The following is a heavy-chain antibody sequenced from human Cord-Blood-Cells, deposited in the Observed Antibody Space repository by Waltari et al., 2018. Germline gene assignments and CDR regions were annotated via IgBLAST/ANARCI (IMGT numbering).Heavy chain of an antibody. V-gene: IGHV3-15*01. CDR1: GFPCSNAW. CDR3: TTGYSSSWDY. Sequence: EVQLVESGGGLVKPGGSLRLPCAASGFPCSNAWMSWVGQAPGKGLEWVGRIKSKTDGGTTDYAAPVKGRFTISRDDSKNTLYLQMNSLKTEDTAVYYCTTGYSSSWDYWGQGTLVTVSS. D-gene: IGHD6-13*01. J-gene: IGHJ4*02. CDR2: IKSKTDGGTT.